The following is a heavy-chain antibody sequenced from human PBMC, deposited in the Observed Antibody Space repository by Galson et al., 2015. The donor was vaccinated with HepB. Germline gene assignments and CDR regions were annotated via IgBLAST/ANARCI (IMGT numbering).Heavy chain of an antibody. V-gene: IGHV1-46*01. CDR1: GYIFTNYY. J-gene: IGHJ4*03. Sequence: SVKVSCKASGYIFTNYYMHWVRQAPGQGLEWMGIINPSGGSRTYAQKFQGRVTMTRDTSTSTVYMYLSSLRSEDTAVYYCARDLIGYIDFWGQGTPVTVSS. CDR2: INPSGGSR. CDR3: ARDLIGYIDF. D-gene: IGHD2-15*01.